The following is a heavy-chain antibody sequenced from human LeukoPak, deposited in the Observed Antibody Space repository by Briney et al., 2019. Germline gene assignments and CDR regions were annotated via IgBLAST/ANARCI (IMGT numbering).Heavy chain of an antibody. Sequence: SVKVSCKASGYTFLSYGITWVRQAPGQGLEGMGWISPYISKTNHTQSLQGRVTMPTDTSPSTAYMELRSLRSDDTAVYYCAREGGVGPTAPPDYYSYQMDVWGKGTTVTVSS. CDR1: GYTFLSYG. D-gene: IGHD1-26*01. V-gene: IGHV1-18*01. J-gene: IGHJ6*03. CDR2: ISPYISKT. CDR3: AREGGVGPTAPPDYYSYQMDV.